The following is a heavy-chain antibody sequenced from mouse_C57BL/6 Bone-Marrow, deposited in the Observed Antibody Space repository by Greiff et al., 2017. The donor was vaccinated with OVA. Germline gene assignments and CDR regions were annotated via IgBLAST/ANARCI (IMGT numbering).Heavy chain of an antibody. V-gene: IGHV1-84*01. CDR2: IYPGSGNT. CDR3: ARGMVAYGRYAMDY. D-gene: IGHD1-1*01. J-gene: IGHJ4*01. CDR1: GYTFTDYY. Sequence: LVESGPELVKPGASVKISCKASGYTFTDYYINWVKQRPGQGLEWIGWIYPGSGNTKYNEKFKGKATLTVDTSSSPAYMQLSSLTSEDSAVYFCARGMVAYGRYAMDYWGQGTSVTVSS.